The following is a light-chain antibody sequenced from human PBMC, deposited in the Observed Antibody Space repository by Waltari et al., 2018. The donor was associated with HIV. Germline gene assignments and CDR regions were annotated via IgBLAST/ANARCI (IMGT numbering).Light chain of an antibody. CDR2: AAS. CDR1: QSVSTTY. Sequence: EIVLTQSPGTLSLSSGERATLSCRASQSVSTTYLAWYQQKPGQAPRLLLYAASSRATGIPDRFSGSGSGTDFTLNISRLEPEDFAVYYCQQYGSSPITFGQGTRLEIK. CDR3: QQYGSSPIT. V-gene: IGKV3-20*01. J-gene: IGKJ5*01.